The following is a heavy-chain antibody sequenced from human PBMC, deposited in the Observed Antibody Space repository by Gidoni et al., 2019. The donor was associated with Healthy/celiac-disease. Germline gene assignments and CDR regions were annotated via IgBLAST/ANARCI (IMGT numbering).Heavy chain of an antibody. CDR2: ISSSSSTTI. V-gene: IGHV3-48*02. CDR3: ARKGDL. J-gene: IGHJ2*01. Sequence: LRLSCAAPGFTVSSYSMNWVRQAPGKGLDWVSYISSSSSTTIYYADSVKGRFTITRDNAKNSLYLQMNGLRDEYTAVYYCARKGDLWGRGTLVTVSS. CDR1: GFTVSSYS.